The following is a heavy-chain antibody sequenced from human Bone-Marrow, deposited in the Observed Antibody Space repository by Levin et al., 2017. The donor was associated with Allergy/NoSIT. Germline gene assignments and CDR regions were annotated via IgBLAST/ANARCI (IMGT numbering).Heavy chain of an antibody. J-gene: IGHJ4*02. CDR3: AKVLLWFREFPSY. CDR1: GFTFSSYA. D-gene: IGHD3-10*01. Sequence: GESLKISCAASGFTFSSYAMSWVRQAPGKGLEWVSAISGSGGSTYYADSVKGRFTISRDNSKNTLYLQMNSLRAEDTAVYYCAKVLLWFREFPSYWGQGTLVTVSS. CDR2: ISGSGGST. V-gene: IGHV3-23*01.